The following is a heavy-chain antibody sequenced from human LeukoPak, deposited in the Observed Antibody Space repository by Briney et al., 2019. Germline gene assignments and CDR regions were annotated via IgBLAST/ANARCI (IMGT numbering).Heavy chain of an antibody. CDR3: ARVRIAVAGKYYFDY. V-gene: IGHV1-2*02. Sequence: GASVKVSCKASGYTFTGYYMHWVRQAPGQGLEWMGWINPNSGGTNYAQKFQGRVTMTRDTSISTAYMELSRLRSDDTAVYYCARVRIAVAGKYYFDYWGQGTLVTASS. D-gene: IGHD6-19*01. J-gene: IGHJ4*02. CDR1: GYTFTGYY. CDR2: INPNSGGT.